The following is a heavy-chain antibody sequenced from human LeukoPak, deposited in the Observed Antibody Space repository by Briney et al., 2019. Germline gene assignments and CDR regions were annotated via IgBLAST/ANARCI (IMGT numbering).Heavy chain of an antibody. CDR1: GFTFSSYS. Sequence: PGGSLRLSCAASGFTFSSYSMNWVRQAPGKGLEWVSSISSSSSYIYYADSVKGRFTISRDNAKNSLYLQMNSLRAEDTAVYYCARNRKIAAAGEGAYWGQGTLVTVSS. D-gene: IGHD6-13*01. J-gene: IGHJ4*02. V-gene: IGHV3-21*01. CDR3: ARNRKIAAAGEGAY. CDR2: ISSSSSYI.